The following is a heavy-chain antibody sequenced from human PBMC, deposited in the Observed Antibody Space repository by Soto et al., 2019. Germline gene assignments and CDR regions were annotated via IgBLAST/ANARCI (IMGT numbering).Heavy chain of an antibody. Sequence: GGSLRLSCVASGFTADDYALHWVRQAPGKGLEWVSGISSNSDTIHYADSGKGRFTISRDNAKNSLFLQMNSLRPEDTAVYYCAKDMKWGGMTTIHYLDSWGQGTLVTVSS. J-gene: IGHJ4*02. V-gene: IGHV3-9*02. D-gene: IGHD4-17*01. CDR1: GFTADDYA. CDR3: AKDMKWGGMTTIHYLDS. CDR2: ISSNSDTI.